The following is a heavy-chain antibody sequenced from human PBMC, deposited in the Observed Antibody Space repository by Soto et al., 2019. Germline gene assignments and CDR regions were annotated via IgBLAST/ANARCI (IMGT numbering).Heavy chain of an antibody. CDR1: GGSVSSVSYY. V-gene: IGHV4-39*01. J-gene: IGHJ6*02. D-gene: IGHD3-3*01. Sequence: QLQLQESGPGLVKPSETLSLMCTVSGGSVSSVSYYWGWIRQPPGKGLEWIGHIYYTGSTYYNPSLKGRVTISMDPSKTRFPRRLGLVPAAEPVVFYCGGWSGRNLNFLNGSGMEVWGQGPTVTVSS. CDR2: IYYTGST. CDR3: GGWSGRNLNFLNGSGMEV.